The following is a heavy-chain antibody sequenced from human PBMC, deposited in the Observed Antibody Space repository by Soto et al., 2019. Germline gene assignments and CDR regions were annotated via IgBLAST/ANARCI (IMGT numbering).Heavy chain of an antibody. CDR2: IYYSGST. D-gene: IGHD2-2*01. Sequence: PSETLSLTCTVSGGSISSGGYYWSWIRQHPGKGLEWIGYIYYSGSTYYNPSLKSRVTISVDTSKNQFSLKLSSVTAADTAVYYCARGKSFNRYCSSTSCQGRVYNWFDPWGQGTLVTVSS. J-gene: IGHJ5*02. CDR3: ARGKSFNRYCSSTSCQGRVYNWFDP. CDR1: GGSISSGGYY. V-gene: IGHV4-31*03.